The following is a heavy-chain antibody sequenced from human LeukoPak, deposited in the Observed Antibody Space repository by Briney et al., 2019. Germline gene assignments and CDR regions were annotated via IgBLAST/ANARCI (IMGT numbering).Heavy chain of an antibody. CDR1: GYTFTSYG. CDR2: ISDYYGNT. D-gene: IGHD5-18*01. Sequence: ASVKVSCKASGYTFTSYGISWVRQAPGQGREWLGWISDYYGNTNYAQKLQGRVTMTTDPSTSTAYMELRSLRSDDTAVYYCARTWTYSHGYPGRVEGYYFDYWGQGTLVTVSS. J-gene: IGHJ4*02. CDR3: ARTWTYSHGYPGRVEGYYFDY. V-gene: IGHV1-18*04.